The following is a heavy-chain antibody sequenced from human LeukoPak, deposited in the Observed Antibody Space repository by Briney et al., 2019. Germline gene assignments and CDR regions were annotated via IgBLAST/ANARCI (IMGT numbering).Heavy chain of an antibody. CDR3: SRGDCSGDMCFLPHDF. J-gene: IGHJ4*02. D-gene: IGHD2-15*01. V-gene: IGHV3-49*04. Sequence: PGGSLRLSCITSGFTFGDYAMSWVRQAPGKGLEWVGFIRSKAYGGTAEYPPSVKGRFTISRDDSKNTLYLQMNNLRSDDTAVYYCSRGDCSGDMCFLPHDFWGQGTLVTVSS. CDR1: GFTFGDYA. CDR2: IRSKAYGGTA.